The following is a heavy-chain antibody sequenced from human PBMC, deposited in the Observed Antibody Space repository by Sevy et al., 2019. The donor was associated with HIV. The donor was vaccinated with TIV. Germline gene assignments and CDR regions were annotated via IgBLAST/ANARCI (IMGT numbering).Heavy chain of an antibody. CDR2: ISLSGGDT. CDR3: AKDRVSGTYYTGDFDY. V-gene: IGHV3-23*01. Sequence: GGSLRLSCAASGFTFSTYAMTWVRQAPGKGLEWVSVISLSGGDTYYANSVKGRFTISRDNSKNTLYVQMNSLTAEDTAVYYCAKDRVSGTYYTGDFDYWGQGTLVTVSS. J-gene: IGHJ4*02. CDR1: GFTFSTYA. D-gene: IGHD3-10*01.